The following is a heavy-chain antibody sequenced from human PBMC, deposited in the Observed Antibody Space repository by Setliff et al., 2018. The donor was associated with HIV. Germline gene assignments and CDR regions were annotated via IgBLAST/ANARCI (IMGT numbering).Heavy chain of an antibody. Sequence: SETLSLTCAVYGAPFNGYYWAWIRQSPAKGLEWIGEIYHSGIVNYNPSLQSRVTISTDSSKNQFSLRLNSVTVADTAVYYCARVRLRVPPSIFDYWGMGSLVTVSS. D-gene: IGHD2-2*01. CDR1: GAPFNGYY. V-gene: IGHV4-34*01. J-gene: IGHJ4*02. CDR2: IYHSGIV. CDR3: ARVRLRVPPSIFDY.